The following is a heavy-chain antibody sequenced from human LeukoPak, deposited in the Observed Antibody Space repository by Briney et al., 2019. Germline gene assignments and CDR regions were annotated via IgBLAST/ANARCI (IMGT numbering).Heavy chain of an antibody. CDR3: ARRGPRGSIVDEGFDI. V-gene: IGHV1-2*02. D-gene: IGHD3-22*01. J-gene: IGHJ3*02. Sequence: GASVKVSCKTSEYTFTGYYMHWVRQAPGQGLEWMGWISPNSGGTNYAQKFQGRVTMTSDTSISTAYMELRRLTSDDTAVYYCARRGPRGSIVDEGFDIWGQGTMVTVSS. CDR2: ISPNSGGT. CDR1: EYTFTGYY.